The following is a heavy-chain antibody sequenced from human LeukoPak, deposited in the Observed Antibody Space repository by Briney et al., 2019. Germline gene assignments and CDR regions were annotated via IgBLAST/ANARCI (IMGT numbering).Heavy chain of an antibody. CDR3: AKGQRYTAVPYYFDL. J-gene: IGHJ4*02. D-gene: IGHD5-18*01. V-gene: IGHV3-30*18. Sequence: PGRSLRLSCAASAFTFSSYGMHWVRQIPGNGLEWVAVTSYDGSNKYYVDSVKGRFTISRDNSKNTLYLQMNSLGAEDTAVYYCAKGQRYTAVPYYFDLWGQGTLVTVSS. CDR1: AFTFSSYG. CDR2: TSYDGSNK.